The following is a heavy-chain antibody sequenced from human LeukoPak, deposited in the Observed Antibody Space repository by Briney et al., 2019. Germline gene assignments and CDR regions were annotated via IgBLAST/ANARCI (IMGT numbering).Heavy chain of an antibody. Sequence: TGGSLRLSCAASGFTFSSYSMNWVRQAPGKGLEWVSSISSSSSYIYYADSVKGRFTIARDNAKNSLYLQMNSLRAEDTAVYYCARDQWLQSYDYMDVWGKGTTVTISS. D-gene: IGHD5-24*01. J-gene: IGHJ6*03. CDR3: ARDQWLQSYDYMDV. CDR2: ISSSSSYI. CDR1: GFTFSSYS. V-gene: IGHV3-21*01.